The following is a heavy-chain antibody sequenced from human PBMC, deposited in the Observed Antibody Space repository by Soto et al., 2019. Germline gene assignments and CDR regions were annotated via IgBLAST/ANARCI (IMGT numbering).Heavy chain of an antibody. D-gene: IGHD4-17*01. CDR1: GFTFSNAW. CDR3: TKDRFHGDYPFDY. J-gene: IGHJ4*02. V-gene: IGHV3-15*07. Sequence: EVQLVESGGGLVKPGGSLRLSCAASGFTFSNAWMNWVRQAPGKGLEWVGRIKSKTDGGTTDYAAPVKGRFTISRDDSKNTLYLQMNSLKTEDTAVYYCTKDRFHGDYPFDYWGQGTLVTVSS. CDR2: IKSKTDGGTT.